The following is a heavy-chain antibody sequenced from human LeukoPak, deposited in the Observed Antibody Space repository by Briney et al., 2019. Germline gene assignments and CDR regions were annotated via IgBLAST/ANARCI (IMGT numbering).Heavy chain of an antibody. Sequence: PGGSLRLSCAASGFTFSSYGMHWVRQAPGKGLEWVAFIRYDGSNNYYADSLKGRFTISRDNSKNTLYLQMNSLRAEDTAVYYCAKDLRVAYLLSRTGMDYWGQGTLVTVSS. CDR2: IRYDGSNN. CDR1: GFTFSSYG. CDR3: AKDLRVAYLLSRTGMDY. J-gene: IGHJ4*02. D-gene: IGHD7-27*01. V-gene: IGHV3-30*02.